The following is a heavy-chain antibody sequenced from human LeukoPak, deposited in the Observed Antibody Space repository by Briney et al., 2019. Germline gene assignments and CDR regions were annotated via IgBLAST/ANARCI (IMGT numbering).Heavy chain of an antibody. CDR3: ARGRTRPRGYYYDSSGYYFDY. V-gene: IGHV4-34*01. CDR1: GGSFSGYY. CDR2: INHSGST. J-gene: IGHJ4*02. Sequence: SETLSLTCAVYGGSFSGYYWSWIRQPPGKGLEWIGEINHSGSTNYNPSLKSRVTISVDTSKNQFSLKLSSVTAADTAVYYYARGRTRPRGYYYDSSGYYFDYWGQGTLVTVSS. D-gene: IGHD3-22*01.